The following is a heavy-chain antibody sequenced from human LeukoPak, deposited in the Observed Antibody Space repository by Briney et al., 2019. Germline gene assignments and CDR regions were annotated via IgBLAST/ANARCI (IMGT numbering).Heavy chain of an antibody. CDR3: ARGHYYDSSGTPPGGHDY. CDR2: IYYSGST. J-gene: IGHJ4*02. D-gene: IGHD3-22*01. CDR1: GGSISSNSYY. Sequence: NSSETLSLTCTVSGGSISSNSYYWVWIRQPPGKGLEWIGSIYYSGSTYYNPSLKSRVTISVDTSKNQFSLKLISMTAADTAVYYCARGHYYDSSGTPPGGHDYWGQGTLVTVSS. V-gene: IGHV4-39*07.